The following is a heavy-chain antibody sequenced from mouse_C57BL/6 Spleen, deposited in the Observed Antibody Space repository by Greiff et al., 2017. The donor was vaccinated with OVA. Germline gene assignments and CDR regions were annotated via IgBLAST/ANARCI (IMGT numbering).Heavy chain of an antibody. D-gene: IGHD1-1*02. Sequence: QVQLQQPGAELVKPGASVKMSCKASGYTFTSYWITWVKQRPGQGLEWIGDIYPGSGSTNYNEKFKSKATLTVDTSSSTAYMQLSSLTSEDSAVYYCARGYGGDWYFDVWGTGTTVTVSS. CDR3: ARGYGGDWYFDV. CDR1: GYTFTSYW. CDR2: IYPGSGST. V-gene: IGHV1-55*01. J-gene: IGHJ1*03.